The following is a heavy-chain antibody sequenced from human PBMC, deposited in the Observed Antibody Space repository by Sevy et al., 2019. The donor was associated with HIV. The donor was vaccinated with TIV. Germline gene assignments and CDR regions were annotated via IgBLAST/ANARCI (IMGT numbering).Heavy chain of an antibody. J-gene: IGHJ6*02. D-gene: IGHD3-16*01. CDR2: ISYDGNNK. CDR1: GFTFSSYA. Sequence: GGSLRLSCAASGFTFSSYAMHWVRQAPGKGLEWVAVISYDGNNKYADSVRGRFTISRDNSKNTLYLQMNSLRAEDTVVYYCARDGSSGGLFLKDYYYFGMDVWGQGTTVTVSS. V-gene: IGHV3-30*03. CDR3: ARDGSSGGLFLKDYYYFGMDV.